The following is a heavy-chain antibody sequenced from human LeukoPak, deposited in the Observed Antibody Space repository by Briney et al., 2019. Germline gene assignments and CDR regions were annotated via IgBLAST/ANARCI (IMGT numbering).Heavy chain of an antibody. CDR1: GFTFSSYE. CDR2: ISSSGSTI. CDR3: ARARTNYYYDSSGYYRDAFDI. J-gene: IGHJ3*02. Sequence: GGSLRLSCAASGFTFSSYEMNWVRQAPGKGLEWVSYISSSGSTIYYADSVKGRFTISRANAQNSMYLQMISLRAEDTAVYYCARARTNYYYDSSGYYRDAFDIWGQGTMVTVSS. V-gene: IGHV3-48*03. D-gene: IGHD3-22*01.